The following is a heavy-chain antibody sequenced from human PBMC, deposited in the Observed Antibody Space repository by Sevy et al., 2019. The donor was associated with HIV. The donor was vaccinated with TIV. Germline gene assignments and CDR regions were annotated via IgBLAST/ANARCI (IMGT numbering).Heavy chain of an antibody. D-gene: IGHD2-15*01. J-gene: IGHJ3*02. CDR2: ISYDGSNK. Sequence: GGSLRLSCAASGFTFSSYAMHWVRQAPGKGLEWVAVISYDGSNKYYADSVKGRFTTSTVNSKNTQFPQRKSLGAEEKAVYYCARGTLGYCSGGSCYYDAFDIWGQGTMVTVSS. V-gene: IGHV3-30-3*01. CDR3: ARGTLGYCSGGSCYYDAFDI. CDR1: GFTFSSYA.